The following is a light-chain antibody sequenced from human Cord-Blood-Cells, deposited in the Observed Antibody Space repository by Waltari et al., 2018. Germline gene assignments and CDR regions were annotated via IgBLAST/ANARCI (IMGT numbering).Light chain of an antibody. Sequence: DLQLTQSPSTLSASVGDRVPITCRASQSISSWLAWYQQNPGKAPKLLIYKASSLESGVPSRFSGSGSGTEFTLTISSLQPDDFATYYCQQYNSYSYTFGQGTKLEIK. CDR2: KAS. J-gene: IGKJ2*01. CDR1: QSISSW. CDR3: QQYNSYSYT. V-gene: IGKV1-5*03.